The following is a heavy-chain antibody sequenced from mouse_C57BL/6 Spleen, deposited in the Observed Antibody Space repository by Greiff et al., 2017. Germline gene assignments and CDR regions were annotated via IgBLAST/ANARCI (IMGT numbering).Heavy chain of an antibody. CDR3: ARQGPYYGSSYGYFDV. V-gene: IGHV5-12*01. Sequence: EVMLVESGGGLVQPGGSLKLSCAASGFTFSDYYMYWVRQTPEKRLEWVAYISNGGGSTYYPDTVKGRFTISRDNAKNTLYLQMSRLRSEDTAMYYCARQGPYYGSSYGYFDVWGTGTTVTVSS. CDR1: GFTFSDYY. CDR2: ISNGGGST. J-gene: IGHJ1*03. D-gene: IGHD1-1*01.